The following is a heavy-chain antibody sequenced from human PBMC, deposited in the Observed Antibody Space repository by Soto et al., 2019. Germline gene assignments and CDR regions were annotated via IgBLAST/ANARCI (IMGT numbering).Heavy chain of an antibody. CDR1: GGSFSGYY. V-gene: IGHV4-34*01. CDR3: ARVMYYYGSGSYTRLYYYYGMDV. D-gene: IGHD3-10*01. Sequence: SETLSLTCAVYGGSFSGYYWSWIRQPPGKGLEWIGEINHSGSTNYNPSLKSRVTISVDTSKNQFSLKLSSVTAADTAVYYCARVMYYYGSGSYTRLYYYYGMDVWGQGTTVTVSS. J-gene: IGHJ6*02. CDR2: INHSGST.